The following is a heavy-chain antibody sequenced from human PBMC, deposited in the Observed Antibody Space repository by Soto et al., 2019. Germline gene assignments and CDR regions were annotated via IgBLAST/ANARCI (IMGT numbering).Heavy chain of an antibody. CDR2: ISYDGSNK. Sequence: QVQLVESGGGVVQPGRSLRLSCAASGFTFSSYAMHWVRQAPGKGLEWVAVISYDGSNKYYADSVKGRFTISRDNSKNTLYLQMNSLRAEDTAVYYCARDLNYRISGYEGDIDYWGQATLVTVSS. CDR1: GFTFSSYA. D-gene: IGHD5-12*01. V-gene: IGHV3-30-3*01. CDR3: ARDLNYRISGYEGDIDY. J-gene: IGHJ4*02.